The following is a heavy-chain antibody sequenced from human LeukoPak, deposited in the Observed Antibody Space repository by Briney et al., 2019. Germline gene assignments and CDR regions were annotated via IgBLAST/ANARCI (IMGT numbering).Heavy chain of an antibody. Sequence: ASVKVSCKSSGYTFTAYYMHWVRQAPGQGLEWMGWINPNTGGTISAQKFQGRVTMTGDTSISTAYMEVSRLRSDDTAVYYCARDQRYIAVAGYDAFDIWGQGTMVTVSS. V-gene: IGHV1-2*02. D-gene: IGHD6-19*01. J-gene: IGHJ3*02. CDR1: GYTFTAYY. CDR3: ARDQRYIAVAGYDAFDI. CDR2: INPNTGGT.